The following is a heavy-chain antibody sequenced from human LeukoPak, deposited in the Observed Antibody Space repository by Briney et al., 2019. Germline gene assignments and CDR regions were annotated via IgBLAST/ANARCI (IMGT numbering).Heavy chain of an antibody. D-gene: IGHD2-2*01. CDR1: GYTFTGYY. Sequence: ASVKVSCKASGYTFTGYYMHWVRQAPGQGLEWMGWINPNSGGTNYAQKFQGRVTMTRDTSISTAYMELSRLRSDDTAVYYCARGQAGYCSSTSCYAFWGFDYWGQGTLVTVSS. J-gene: IGHJ4*02. V-gene: IGHV1-2*02. CDR2: INPNSGGT. CDR3: ARGQAGYCSSTSCYAFWGFDY.